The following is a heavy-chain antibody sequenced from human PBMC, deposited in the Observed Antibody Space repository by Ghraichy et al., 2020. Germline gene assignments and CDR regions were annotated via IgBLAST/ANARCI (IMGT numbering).Heavy chain of an antibody. CDR1: GFTFSSYS. V-gene: IGHV3-21*01. CDR3: ARDLPRGYSGYDDATSMDV. CDR2: ISSSSSYI. J-gene: IGHJ6*02. D-gene: IGHD5-12*01. Sequence: GGSLRLSCAASGFTFSSYSMNWVRQAPGKGLEWVSSISSSSSYIYYADSVKGRFTISRDNAKNSLYLQMNSLRAEDTAVYYCARDLPRGYSGYDDATSMDVWCQGTTVTVSS.